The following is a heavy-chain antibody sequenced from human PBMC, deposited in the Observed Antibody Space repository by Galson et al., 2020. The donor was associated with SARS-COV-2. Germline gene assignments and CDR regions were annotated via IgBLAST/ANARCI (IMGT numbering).Heavy chain of an antibody. Sequence: GGSLRLSCAASGFTFSSYGMHWVRQAPGKGLEWVAVIWYDGSNKYYADSVTGRFTISRDNSKNTLYLQMNSLRAEDTAVYYCARVGYCSGGSCYTSWFDPWGQGTLVTVSS. J-gene: IGHJ5*02. CDR2: IWYDGSNK. V-gene: IGHV3-33*01. CDR3: ARVGYCSGGSCYTSWFDP. CDR1: GFTFSSYG. D-gene: IGHD2-15*01.